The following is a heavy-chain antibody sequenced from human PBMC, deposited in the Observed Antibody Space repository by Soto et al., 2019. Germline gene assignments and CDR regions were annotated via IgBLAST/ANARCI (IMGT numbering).Heavy chain of an antibody. Sequence: LGESLKISCKGSGYSFTNYWIGWVRQMPGKGLEWMGIIYPADSVTKYSPSFQGQVTISADKSISTAYLQWSSLKASDTAMYYCARVKGTQYYYYYGMDVWGQGTTVTVSS. CDR1: GYSFTNYW. J-gene: IGHJ6*02. CDR2: IYPADSVT. V-gene: IGHV5-51*01. CDR3: ARVKGTQYYYYYGMDV.